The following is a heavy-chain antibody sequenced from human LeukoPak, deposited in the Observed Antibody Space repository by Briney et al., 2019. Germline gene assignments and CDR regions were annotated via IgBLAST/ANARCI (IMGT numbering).Heavy chain of an antibody. CDR2: ISYSGGT. J-gene: IGHJ4*02. D-gene: IGHD3-22*01. CDR1: GASISTYY. CDR3: ARVPDTSGYFYYFDY. Sequence: SETLSLTCTVSGASISTYYWGWIRQPPEKRPEWIGHISYSGGTNYNPSLKSRVAISMDTSKNQFSLNLSSVPAADTAVYYCARVPDTSGYFYYFDYWGRGTLVTVS. V-gene: IGHV4-59*01.